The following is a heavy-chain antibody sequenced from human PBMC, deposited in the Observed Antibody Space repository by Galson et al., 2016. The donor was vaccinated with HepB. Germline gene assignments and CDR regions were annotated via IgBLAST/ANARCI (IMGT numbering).Heavy chain of an antibody. J-gene: IGHJ4*02. Sequence: SLRLSCAASGFTFSSYAMRWVRQTPGKGLEWVSAISGSGGSTYYADSVKGRFNISRDNSKNTLYLQMNSLSAEDTAVYYCAKYTDPTDYWGQGTLGTVSS. V-gene: IGHV3-23*01. D-gene: IGHD1-1*01. CDR1: GFTFSSYA. CDR3: AKYTDPTDY. CDR2: ISGSGGST.